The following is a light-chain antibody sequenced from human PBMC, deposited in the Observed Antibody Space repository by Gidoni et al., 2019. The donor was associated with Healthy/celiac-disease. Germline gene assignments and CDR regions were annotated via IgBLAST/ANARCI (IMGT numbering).Light chain of an antibody. Sequence: DIQLTQPPSSVSASVGDRVTITCRASQGISSWLAWYQQKAGKAPKLLIYAASSLQSRVPSRFSGSGSGAGFTLTISSLQPGDFATYYCQQAHIFPFTFGGGTKVEIK. J-gene: IGKJ4*01. CDR1: QGISSW. CDR3: QQAHIFPFT. CDR2: AAS. V-gene: IGKV1-12*01.